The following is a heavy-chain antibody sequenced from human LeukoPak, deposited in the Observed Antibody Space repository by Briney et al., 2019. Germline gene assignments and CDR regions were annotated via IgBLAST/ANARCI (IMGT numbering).Heavy chain of an antibody. CDR3: ASISGASWGDF. J-gene: IGHJ4*02. D-gene: IGHD3-16*01. V-gene: IGHV3-30-3*01. CDR2: ISSDGSNK. CDR1: GFTFTSFA. Sequence: GGSLRLSCAASGFTFTSFALHWVRQAPGKGLEWVAVISSDGSNKYYLDSVKGRFTISRDNSKDTLYLQMTSPRADDTAIYFCASISGASWGDFWGQGTQVTVSS.